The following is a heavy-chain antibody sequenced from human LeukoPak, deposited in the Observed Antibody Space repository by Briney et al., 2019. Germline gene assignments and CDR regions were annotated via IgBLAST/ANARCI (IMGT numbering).Heavy chain of an antibody. V-gene: IGHV3-23*01. Sequence: GSLRLSCAASGFTFSSYAMSWVRLAPGKGLELVSAISGSGGSTYYADSVKGRFTISRDNSKNTLYLQMNSLRAEDTAVYYCAKGLSPYYYYYMDVWGKGTTVTVSS. D-gene: IGHD3-10*01. CDR2: ISGSGGST. CDR3: AKGLSPYYYYYMDV. J-gene: IGHJ6*03. CDR1: GFTFSSYA.